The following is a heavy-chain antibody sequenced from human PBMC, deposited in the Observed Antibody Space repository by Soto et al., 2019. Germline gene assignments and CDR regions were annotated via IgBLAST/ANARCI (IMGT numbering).Heavy chain of an antibody. J-gene: IGHJ4*02. CDR3: ARTIAPPYYFDY. CDR1: DGSISSGDYY. CDR2: IYYSGST. D-gene: IGHD3-10*01. V-gene: IGHV4-30-4*01. Sequence: PWETLSLTGTVSDGSISSGDYYWSWIRQPPGKGLEWIGYIYYSGSTFYKPSLKSRVTISADTSKNQFSLKLSSVTTADTAVYYCARTIAPPYYFDYWGQGTLVTVSS.